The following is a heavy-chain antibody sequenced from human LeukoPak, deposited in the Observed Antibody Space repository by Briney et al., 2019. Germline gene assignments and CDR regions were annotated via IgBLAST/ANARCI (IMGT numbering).Heavy chain of an antibody. CDR1: GFTFSSYG. D-gene: IGHD3-10*01. Sequence: GGSLRLSCAASGFTFSSYGMHWVRQAPGKGLEWVAVIWYDGSNKYYADSVKGRFTISRDDSKNTLYLQMNRLRAEDTALYYCAKAAAFYYGSDLWGRGILVAVSS. J-gene: IGHJ4*02. CDR3: AKAAAFYYGSDL. V-gene: IGHV3-33*06. CDR2: IWYDGSNK.